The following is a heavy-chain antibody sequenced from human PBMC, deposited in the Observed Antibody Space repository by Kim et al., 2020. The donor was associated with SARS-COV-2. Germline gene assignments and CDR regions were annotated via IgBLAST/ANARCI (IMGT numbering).Heavy chain of an antibody. V-gene: IGHV3-11*05. CDR3: ASEIAAAGNDAFDI. Sequence: GGSLRLSCAASGFTFSDYYMSWIRQAPGKGLEWVSYISISSSYTNYADSVKGRFTISRDNAKNSLYLQMNSLRAEDTAVYYCASEIAAAGNDAFDIWGQGTMVTVSS. D-gene: IGHD6-13*01. CDR1: GFTFSDYY. CDR2: ISISSSYT. J-gene: IGHJ3*02.